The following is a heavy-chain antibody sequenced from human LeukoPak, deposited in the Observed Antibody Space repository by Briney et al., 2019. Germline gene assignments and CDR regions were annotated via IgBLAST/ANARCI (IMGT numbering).Heavy chain of an antibody. D-gene: IGHD1-1*01. J-gene: IGHJ4*02. CDR2: IYGSGST. Sequence: KPSETLSLTCTVSGGSIRSYWSGIRQPAGKGLEGIGRIYGSGSTYYNPSLKSRVTISVDTSKNQFSLKLNSVTAADTAVYFCARRAYSAAYWKHFDYWGQGTLVTVSS. CDR1: GGSIRSY. CDR3: ARRAYSAAYWKHFDY. V-gene: IGHV4-4*07.